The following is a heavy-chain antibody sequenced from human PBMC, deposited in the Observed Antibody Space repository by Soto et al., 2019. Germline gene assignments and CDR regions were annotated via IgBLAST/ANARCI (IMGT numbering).Heavy chain of an antibody. CDR1: GGTFTSYT. Sequence: QVQLVQSGAEVKRPGSSVKVACKASGGTFTSYTFSWVRQAPGQGLEWMGRIIPMLDVTSYAQKFQGRLTMTADKSTSTVYMELSSLKSEDTALFYCARDPGGYWYFDLWGRGTLVTVSS. CDR2: IIPMLDVT. J-gene: IGHJ2*01. CDR3: ARDPGGYWYFDL. V-gene: IGHV1-69*04.